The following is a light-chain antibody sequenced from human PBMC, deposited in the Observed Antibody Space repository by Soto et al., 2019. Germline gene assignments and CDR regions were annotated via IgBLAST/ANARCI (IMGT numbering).Light chain of an antibody. CDR1: QSLSINY. CDR3: QQYDTSVFT. Sequence: EIVLTQSPATLSLSPGERATLSCRASQSLSINYFAWYQHKAGLAPRLLIYDASSRAAGIPDRFSGSGSGTDFTLTISRLEPEDFAVYYCQQYDTSVFTFGPGTKVDIK. J-gene: IGKJ3*01. CDR2: DAS. V-gene: IGKV3D-20*01.